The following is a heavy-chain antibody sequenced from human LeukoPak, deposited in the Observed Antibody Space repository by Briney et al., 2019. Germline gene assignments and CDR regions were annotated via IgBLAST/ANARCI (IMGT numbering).Heavy chain of an antibody. V-gene: IGHV3-11*01. CDR1: GFTFSKAW. CDR2: ISRSGSTI. D-gene: IGHD6-13*01. Sequence: GGSLRLSCAASGFTFSKAWMSWVRQAPGKGLEWVSYISRSGSTIYYADSVKGRFTISRDNAKNSLYLQMNGLRAEDTAVYYCAREGDRSSSYLNWFDPGGQGTLVTVSS. CDR3: AREGDRSSSYLNWFDP. J-gene: IGHJ5*02.